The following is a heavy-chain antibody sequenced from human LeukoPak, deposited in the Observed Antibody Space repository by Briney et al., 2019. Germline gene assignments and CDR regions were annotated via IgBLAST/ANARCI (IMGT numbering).Heavy chain of an antibody. Sequence: GGSLRLSCAASGFTFSSYWMHWVRQAPGKGLVWVSRINSDGSSTSYADSVKGRFTISRDNAKNSLYLQMNSLRAEDTAVYYCASSYGGYVEAFDIWGQGTMVTVSS. CDR2: INSDGSST. V-gene: IGHV3-74*01. J-gene: IGHJ3*02. D-gene: IGHD5-12*01. CDR1: GFTFSSYW. CDR3: ASSYGGYVEAFDI.